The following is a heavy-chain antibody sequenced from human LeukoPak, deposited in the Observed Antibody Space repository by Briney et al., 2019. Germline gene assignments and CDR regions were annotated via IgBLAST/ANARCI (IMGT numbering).Heavy chain of an antibody. D-gene: IGHD7-27*01. V-gene: IGHV4-39*07. CDR2: IQFSGNT. CDR3: ARPLKTNWGSGFGY. J-gene: IGHJ4*02. Sequence: SETLFLTCTVSGGSISSRTYYWGWIRQPPGKGLEWIGSIQFSGNTYYKPSLKGRVTISVDTSKNQLSLKLSSVTAADTAVYYCARPLKTNWGSGFGYWGQGTLVTLSS. CDR1: GGSISSRTYY.